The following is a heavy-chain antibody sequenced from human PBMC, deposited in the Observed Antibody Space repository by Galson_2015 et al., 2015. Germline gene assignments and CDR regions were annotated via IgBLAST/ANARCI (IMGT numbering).Heavy chain of an antibody. V-gene: IGHV3-53*01. J-gene: IGHJ4*02. Sequence: SLRLSCAASGFTVSSNYMSWVRQAPGKGLEWVSVIYSGGSTYYADSVKGRFTISRDNSKNTLYLQMNSLRAEDTAVYYCAREYSSSSGFDYWGQGTLVTVSS. CDR2: IYSGGST. CDR1: GFTVSSNY. CDR3: AREYSSSSGFDY. D-gene: IGHD6-6*01.